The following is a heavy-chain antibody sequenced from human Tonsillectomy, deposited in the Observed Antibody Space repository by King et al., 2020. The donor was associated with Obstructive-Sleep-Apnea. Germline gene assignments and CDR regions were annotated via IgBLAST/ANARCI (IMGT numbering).Heavy chain of an antibody. CDR2: VDPGESRT. V-gene: IGHV5-10-1*01. D-gene: IGHD2-2*01. J-gene: IGHJ4*02. CDR3: ASFDLGYTDCSCNIHLCK. CDR1: GYNFGKFW. Sequence: VQLVESAAEMKKPGESLRISCQASGYNFGKFWITWVRQMPGKGLECMGRVDPGESRTNYSPSFQGHVTISADKSRNTAYLQWASLKASDTAMYYCASFDLGYTDCSCNIHLCKWGQGTLVNV.